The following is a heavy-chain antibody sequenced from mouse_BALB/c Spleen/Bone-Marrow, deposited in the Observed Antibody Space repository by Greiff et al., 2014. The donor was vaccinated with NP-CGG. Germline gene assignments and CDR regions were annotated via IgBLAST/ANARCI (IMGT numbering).Heavy chain of an antibody. V-gene: IGHV5-6-5*01. CDR3: AREVDGWYYFDY. J-gene: IGHJ2*01. Sequence: EVHLVESGGGLVKPGGSLKLSCAASGFTFSSYAMSWVRQTPGKRLEWVVSISSGVSTYYPDSVKGRFTISRDNARNILYLQMSILRSEDTAMYYCAREVDGWYYFDYWGQGTLSQSPQ. D-gene: IGHD2-3*01. CDR1: GFTFSSYA. CDR2: ISSGVST.